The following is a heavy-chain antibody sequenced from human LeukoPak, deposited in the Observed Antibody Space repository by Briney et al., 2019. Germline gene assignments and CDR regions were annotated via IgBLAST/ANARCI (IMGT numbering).Heavy chain of an antibody. Sequence: GESLKISCKGSGYSINNYWIGWVRQMPGKGLEWMGIIYPADSDIRYSPSFQGQVTISADKSISTAYLQWSSLKASDTAMYYCARTGDSSSWYAGFGPWGQGTLVTVSS. CDR2: IYPADSDI. D-gene: IGHD6-13*01. V-gene: IGHV5-51*01. J-gene: IGHJ5*02. CDR3: ARTGDSSSWYAGFGP. CDR1: GYSINNYW.